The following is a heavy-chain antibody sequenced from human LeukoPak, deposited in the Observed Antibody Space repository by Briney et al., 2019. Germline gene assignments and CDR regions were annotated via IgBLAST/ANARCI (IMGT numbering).Heavy chain of an antibody. D-gene: IGHD3-22*01. CDR1: GGSISSYY. J-gene: IGHJ3*02. V-gene: IGHV4-59*01. CDR3: ARDLLYDSSGCAFDI. CDR2: IYYSGST. Sequence: SDTLSLTCTVSGGSISSYYWSWIRQPPGKGREWMGYIYYSGSTNYNPSLKSRVTISVDTSKNQFSLKLSSVTAADTAVYYCARDLLYDSSGCAFDIWGQGTMVTVSS.